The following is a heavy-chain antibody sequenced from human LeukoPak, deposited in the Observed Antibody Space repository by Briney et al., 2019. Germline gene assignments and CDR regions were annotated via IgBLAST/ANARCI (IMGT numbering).Heavy chain of an antibody. Sequence: GGSLRLSCVASGFTFSSSWMHWVRQVSGKGLVWVARINSDARGTTYADSVKGRFTISRDTAKNTLYLQMNSLRAEDTAVYYCARGESSKGFDYWGQGTLVTVSS. CDR1: GFTFSSSW. V-gene: IGHV3-74*01. D-gene: IGHD3-10*01. CDR2: INSDARGT. CDR3: ARGESSKGFDY. J-gene: IGHJ4*02.